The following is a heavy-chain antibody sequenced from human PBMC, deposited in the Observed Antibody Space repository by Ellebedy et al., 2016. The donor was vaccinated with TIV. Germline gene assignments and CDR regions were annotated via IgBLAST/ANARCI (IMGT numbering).Heavy chain of an antibody. CDR2: ISETGGSK. V-gene: IGHV3-23*01. Sequence: GGSLRLSXTGSGFTFTNFALRWFPWAPGKGLKGVAAISETGGSKYYADSVKGRFTISRDNSKNTFYLKMNSLRADDTAMYYCAKDVQTRVPLAGASDSWGQGTLVSVSS. D-gene: IGHD1-1*01. J-gene: IGHJ4*02. CDR3: AKDVQTRVPLAGASDS. CDR1: GFTFTNFA.